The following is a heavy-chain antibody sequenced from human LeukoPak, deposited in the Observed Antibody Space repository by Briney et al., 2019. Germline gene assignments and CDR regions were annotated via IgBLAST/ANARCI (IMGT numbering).Heavy chain of an antibody. CDR3: ARGGAAMVTLRYYYYMDV. D-gene: IGHD5-18*01. J-gene: IGHJ6*03. CDR1: GYTFTSYD. Sequence: ASVKVSCKASGYTFTSYDINWVRQATGQGLEWMGWINPNSGGTNYAQKFQGRVTMTRDTSISTAYMELSRLRSDDTAVYYCARGGAAMVTLRYYYYMDVWGKGTTVTVSS. CDR2: INPNSGGT. V-gene: IGHV1-2*02.